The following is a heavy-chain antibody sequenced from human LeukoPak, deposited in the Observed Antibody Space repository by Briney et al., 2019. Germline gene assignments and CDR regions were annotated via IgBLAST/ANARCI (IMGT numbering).Heavy chain of an antibody. CDR2: IYTSGST. Sequence: PSETLSLTCTVSGDSISPYYWSWIRQPAGKGLEWIGRIYTSGSTNYNPSLKSRVTMSVDTSKNQFSLKLSSVTAADTAVYYCARERVGCSSTSCYDLFDYWGQGTLVTVSS. CDR3: ARERVGCSSTSCYDLFDY. J-gene: IGHJ4*02. D-gene: IGHD2-2*01. V-gene: IGHV4-4*07. CDR1: GDSISPYY.